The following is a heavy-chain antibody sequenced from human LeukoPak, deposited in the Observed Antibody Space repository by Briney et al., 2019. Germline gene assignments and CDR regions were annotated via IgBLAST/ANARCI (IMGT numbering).Heavy chain of an antibody. CDR2: IYTSGST. Sequence: PSETLSLTRTVSGGSISSCYWSWIRQPAGKGLEWIGRIYTSGSTNYNPSLKSRVTMSVDTSKNQFSLKLSSVTAADTAVYYCAVGVSSGYYYSIDYWGQGTLVTVSS. J-gene: IGHJ4*02. D-gene: IGHD3-22*01. CDR3: AVGVSSGYYYSIDY. CDR1: GGSISSCY. V-gene: IGHV4-4*07.